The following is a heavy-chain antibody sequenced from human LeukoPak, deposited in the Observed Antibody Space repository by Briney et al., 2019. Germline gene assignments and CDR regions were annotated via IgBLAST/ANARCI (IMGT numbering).Heavy chain of an antibody. CDR1: GGTFSSYA. J-gene: IGHJ1*01. CDR2: IIPIFGTA. CDR3: ARDGDANYYDSNRYFQH. D-gene: IGHD3-22*01. Sequence: SVKVSCKASGGTFSSYAISWVRQAPGQGLEWMGRIIPIFGTANYAQKFQGRVTITTDESTSTAYMGLSSLRSEDTAVYYCARDGDANYYDSNRYFQHWGQGTLVTVSS. V-gene: IGHV1-69*05.